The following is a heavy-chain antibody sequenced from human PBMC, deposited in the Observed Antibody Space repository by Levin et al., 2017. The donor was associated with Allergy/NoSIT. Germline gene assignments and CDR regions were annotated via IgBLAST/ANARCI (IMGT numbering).Heavy chain of an antibody. Sequence: GSLRLSCTVSGGSFITSSYFWAWIRQPPGKGLEWLGSIYYSGTTYYNPSLKSRLTISIDTSTNQFSLKLRSVTAADTAVYYCARHTALLWFEELVFDSWGQG. V-gene: IGHV4-39*01. CDR2: IYYSGTT. CDR3: ARHTALLWFEELVFDS. CDR1: GGSFITSSYF. J-gene: IGHJ4*02. D-gene: IGHD3-10*01.